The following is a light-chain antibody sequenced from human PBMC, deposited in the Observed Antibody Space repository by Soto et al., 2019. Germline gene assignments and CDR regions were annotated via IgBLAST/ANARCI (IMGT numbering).Light chain of an antibody. CDR3: QQFSSYPLT. CDR2: DAS. V-gene: IGKV3-20*01. Sequence: ETVLTQSPATLSLSPGEGATLSCRASQSLSNVFLAWYQQKPGQAPRLLIYDASSRATGIPDRFSGGGSGTDFTLTISRLEPEDFAVYYCQQFSSYPLTFGGGTKVDIK. J-gene: IGKJ4*01. CDR1: QSLSNVF.